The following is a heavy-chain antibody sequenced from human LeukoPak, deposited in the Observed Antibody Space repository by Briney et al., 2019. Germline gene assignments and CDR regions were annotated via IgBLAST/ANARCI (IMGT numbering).Heavy chain of an antibody. CDR2: IYYSGST. D-gene: IGHD3-9*01. Sequence: PSETLSLTCTVSGASLSVSGRNWGWVRQPPGKGLEWIASIYYSGSTYYSPSLESRVTMSVDTSKNQFSLKLSSLTATDTAVYYCLSGHDNASDPWGQGTLVTVSP. V-gene: IGHV4-39*01. CDR1: GASLSVSGRN. J-gene: IGHJ5*02. CDR3: LSGHDNASDP.